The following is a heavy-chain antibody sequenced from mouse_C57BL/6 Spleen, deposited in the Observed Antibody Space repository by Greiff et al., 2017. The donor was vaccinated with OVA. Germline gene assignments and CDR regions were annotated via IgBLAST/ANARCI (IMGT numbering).Heavy chain of an antibody. V-gene: IGHV3-8*01. Sequence: DVPLQESGPGLAKPSQTLSLTCSVTGYSITSDYWNWIRKFPGNKLEYMGYISYSGSTYYNPSLKSRLSITRDTSKNQYYLQFNSVTTEDTATYYCARGGEYSLYAMDYWGQGTSGTVSS. CDR2: ISYSGST. D-gene: IGHD6-1*01. CDR3: ARGGEYSLYAMDY. J-gene: IGHJ4*01. CDR1: GYSITSDY.